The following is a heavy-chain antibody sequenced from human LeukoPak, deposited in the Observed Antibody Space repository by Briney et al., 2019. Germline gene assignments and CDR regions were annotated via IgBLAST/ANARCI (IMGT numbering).Heavy chain of an antibody. D-gene: IGHD6-19*01. CDR3: ARDGWQWLGGFFGG. CDR1: GYTFTGYY. Sequence: GASVKVSCKASGYTFTGYYMHWVRQAPGQGLEWMGWINTNTGNPAYAQGFTGRFVFSLDTSLSTAYLQISSLKAEDTAVYYCARDGWQWLGGFFGGWGQGTLVTVSS. J-gene: IGHJ4*02. CDR2: INTNTGNP. V-gene: IGHV7-4-1*02.